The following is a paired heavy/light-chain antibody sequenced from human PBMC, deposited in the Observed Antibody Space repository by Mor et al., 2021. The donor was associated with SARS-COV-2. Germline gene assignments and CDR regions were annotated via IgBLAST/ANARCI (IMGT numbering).Light chain of an antibody. CDR2: EVS. J-gene: IGLJ1*01. CDR1: SSDVGSYNL. CDR3: CSYAGSSTFAYV. Sequence: QSALTQPASVSGSPGQSITISCTGTSSDVGSYNLVSWYQQHPGKAPKLMIYEVSKRPSGVSNRFSGSKSGNTASLTISGLQAEDEADYYCCSYAGSSTFAYVFGTGTKVTVL. V-gene: IGLV2-23*02.
Heavy chain of an antibody. V-gene: IGHV3-9*01. J-gene: IGHJ6*02. Sequence: EVQLVESGGGLVQPGRSLRLSCAASGFTFDDYAMHWVRQAPGKGLEWVSGISWNSGSIGYADSVKGRFTISRDNAKNSLYLQMNSLRAEDTALYYCAKAGEPRSYYYYYGMDVWGQGTTVTVSS. CDR3: AKAGEPRSYYYYYGMDV. CDR2: ISWNSGSI. CDR1: GFTFDDYA.